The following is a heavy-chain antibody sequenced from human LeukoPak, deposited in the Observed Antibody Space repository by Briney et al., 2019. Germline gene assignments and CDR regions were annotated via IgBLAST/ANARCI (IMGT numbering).Heavy chain of an antibody. CDR2: IYNSGST. CDR3: ASCGGNCDPYYRYYMDV. Sequence: SETLSLTCTVPDGSISNSYWSWIRQPAGKGLEWIGLIYNSGSTKSNPSLKSRVTLSVDTSKNQFSLKLSSVTAADTAVYYCASCGGNCDPYYRYYMDVWGKGTTVTVSS. D-gene: IGHD2-21*01. J-gene: IGHJ6*03. V-gene: IGHV4-4*07. CDR1: DGSISNSY.